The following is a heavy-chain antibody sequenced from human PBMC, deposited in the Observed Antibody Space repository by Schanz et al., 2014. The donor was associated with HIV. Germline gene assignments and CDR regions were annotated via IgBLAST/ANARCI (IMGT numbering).Heavy chain of an antibody. CDR3: AKDKSRHTYSSSSIFDH. CDR2: ISATGGST. Sequence: EVQLVESGGGLVKPGRSLRLSCTASGFTFKSYAMSWVRQAPGKGLEWVSAISATGGSTYYADSVKGRFTISRDNSKNTLYLQMNSLRPEDTAVYYCAKDKSRHTYSSSSIFDHWGQGTLVTVSS. V-gene: IGHV3-23*04. J-gene: IGHJ5*02. D-gene: IGHD6-13*01. CDR1: GFTFKSYA.